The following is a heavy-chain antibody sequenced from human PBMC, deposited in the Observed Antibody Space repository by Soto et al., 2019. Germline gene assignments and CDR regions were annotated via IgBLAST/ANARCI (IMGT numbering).Heavy chain of an antibody. CDR1: GFTFSGFA. J-gene: IGHJ4*02. D-gene: IGHD6-19*01. CDR3: GKGPLGLVGGTARYFDS. Sequence: EVQLLESGGGLVQPGGSLRLSCAPSGFTFSGFAMNWVRQAPGKGLEWVSAITGSGGTRHYADSVKGRVTISRDNSNNTRFPQMHSLRSDDTVIYHCGKGPLGLVGGTARYFDSGGQGPLVPVSS. CDR2: ITGSGGTR. V-gene: IGHV3-23*01.